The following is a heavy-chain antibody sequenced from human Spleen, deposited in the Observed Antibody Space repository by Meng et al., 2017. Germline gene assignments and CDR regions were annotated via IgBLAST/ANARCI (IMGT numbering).Heavy chain of an antibody. V-gene: IGHV6-1*01. Sequence: SETLSLTCVISGDSVSSNSAAWTWIRQSPSRGLEWLGRTFHRSKWYSDYGVSVKGRITINPDTSKNQFSLQLNSVTPEDTAVYYCARNIAAAGTSDDAFDIWGQGTMVTVSS. CDR3: ARNIAAAGTSDDAFDI. CDR2: TFHRSKWYS. D-gene: IGHD6-13*01. J-gene: IGHJ3*02. CDR1: GDSVSSNSAA.